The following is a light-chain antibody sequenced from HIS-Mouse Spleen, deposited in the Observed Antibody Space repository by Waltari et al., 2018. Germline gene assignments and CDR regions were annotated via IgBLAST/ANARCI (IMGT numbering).Light chain of an antibody. Sequence: QSALTQPASVSGSPGQSITISCTGTRSDVGSYNLVSWYQQHPGKAPKLMIHEGSKRPSGVSNRFSGSKSGNTASLTISGLQAEDEADYYCCSYAGSSTYAVFGGGTQLTVL. V-gene: IGLV2-23*01. CDR1: RSDVGSYNL. CDR3: CSYAGSSTYAV. J-gene: IGLJ7*01. CDR2: EGS.